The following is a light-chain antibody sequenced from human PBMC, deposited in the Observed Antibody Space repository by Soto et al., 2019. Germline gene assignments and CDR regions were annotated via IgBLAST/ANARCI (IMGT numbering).Light chain of an antibody. CDR2: VAF. J-gene: IGKJ1*01. CDR3: QQYKSYWT. CDR1: QSVAGSF. Sequence: PGEGVTLSCRASQSVAGSFLICFQFQPGQAPRLLIFVAFTRATGTPARFSGSESGTDLTLTISSLQPGDFATYYCQQYKSYWTFGQGTKVDIK. V-gene: IGKV3D-7*01.